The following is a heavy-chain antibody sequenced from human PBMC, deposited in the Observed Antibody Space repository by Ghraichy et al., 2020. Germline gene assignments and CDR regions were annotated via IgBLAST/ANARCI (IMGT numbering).Heavy chain of an antibody. CDR2: ISSGGTYI. CDR3: ARDQDGSGTFSLGLDY. J-gene: IGHJ4*02. Sequence: LSLTCAASGFLFRTYTMNWVRQAPGKGLEWVSSISSGGTYIYYADSVKGRFTISRDNAKNSLFLQMNSLTADDTAVYYCARDQDGSGTFSLGLDYWGQGTLVTVSS. V-gene: IGHV3-21*01. D-gene: IGHD3-10*01. CDR1: GFLFRTYT.